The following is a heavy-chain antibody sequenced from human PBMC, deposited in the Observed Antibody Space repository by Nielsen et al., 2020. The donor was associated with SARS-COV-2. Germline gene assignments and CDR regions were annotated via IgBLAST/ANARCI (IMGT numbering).Heavy chain of an antibody. D-gene: IGHD2-2*01. CDR3: ARGDIVVVPAAILYYYYGMDV. CDR1: GFTFSSYS. V-gene: IGHV3-48*02. Sequence: GESLKISCAASGFTFSSYSMNWVRQAPGKGLEWVSSISSSSSTIYYADSVKGRFTISRDNAKNSLYLQMNSLRDEDTAVYYCARGDIVVVPAAILYYYYGMDVWGQGTTVTVSS. J-gene: IGHJ6*02. CDR2: ISSSSSTI.